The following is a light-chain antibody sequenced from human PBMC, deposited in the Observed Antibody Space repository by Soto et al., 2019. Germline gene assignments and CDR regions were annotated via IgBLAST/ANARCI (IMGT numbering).Light chain of an antibody. CDR2: GAS. CDR1: QSVSSIY. J-gene: IGKJ4*01. CDR3: QQYDSSPLT. V-gene: IGKV3-20*01. Sequence: EIVMTQSPATLSVSPGERATLSCRASQSVSSIYLAWYQQKPGQAPRLLIYGASSRATGIPDRFSGSGSGTDFTLTISRLEPEDFAVYYCQQYDSSPLTFGGGTKVDIK.